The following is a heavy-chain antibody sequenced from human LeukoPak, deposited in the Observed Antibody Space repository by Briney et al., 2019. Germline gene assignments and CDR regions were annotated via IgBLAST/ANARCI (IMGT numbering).Heavy chain of an antibody. CDR1: GYTLTEVS. CDR3: ATRNPHYGDYYIDY. D-gene: IGHD4-17*01. Sequence: ASVKVSCKVSGYTLTEVSMHWVRQAPGKGLGWMGGFDPEDGETFYAQKFQGRVTMTEDTSTDTAYMELSSLRSEDTAVYYCATRNPHYGDYYIDYWGPGTLVTVSS. V-gene: IGHV1-24*01. J-gene: IGHJ4*02. CDR2: FDPEDGET.